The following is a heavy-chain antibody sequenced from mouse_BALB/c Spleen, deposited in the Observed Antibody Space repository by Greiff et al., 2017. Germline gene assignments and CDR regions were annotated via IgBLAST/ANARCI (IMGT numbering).Heavy chain of an antibody. D-gene: IGHD2-14*01. CDR3: SKGRPAMDY. J-gene: IGHJ4*01. CDR2: IFPENGDT. Sequence: VQLQQSGAELVRPGASVKLSCTASGFTITGYYMHWVKQRPEQGLEWIGWIFPENGDTKYAPKFQSKATMTADTSSNTAYLQLSSLTSEDTAVYYCSKGRPAMDYWGQGTTVTVSS. CDR1: GFTITGYY. V-gene: IGHV14-4*02.